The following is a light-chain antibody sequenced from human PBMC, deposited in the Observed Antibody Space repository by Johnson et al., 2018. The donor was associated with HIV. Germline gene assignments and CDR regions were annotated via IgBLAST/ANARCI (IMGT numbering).Light chain of an antibody. J-gene: IGLJ1*01. CDR1: RSNIGNNY. V-gene: IGLV1-51*01. Sequence: QSVLTQPPSVSAAPGQKVTISCSGSRSNIGNNYVSWYQQLPGTAPKLLIYDNNKRPSGIPDRFSASKSGTSATLGITGLQTGDEADYYCATWDSSLSGGVFGTGTKVTVL. CDR2: DNN. CDR3: ATWDSSLSGGV.